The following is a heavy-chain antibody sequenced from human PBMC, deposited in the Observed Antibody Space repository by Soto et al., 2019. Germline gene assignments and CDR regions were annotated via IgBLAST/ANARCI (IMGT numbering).Heavy chain of an antibody. CDR2: ISSSGNLI. V-gene: IGHV3-11*01. CDR3: ARDLGYYDSSGYFDY. CDR1: GFTFSDKY. Sequence: QVQLVESGGGLVKPGGSLRLSCAASGFTFSDKYMSWIRQAPGKGLEWVSLISSSGNLIYYADSVKGRFTISRDNAKNSLYLQMNSLRAEDTAVYYCARDLGYYDSSGYFDYWGQGPLVTVSS. J-gene: IGHJ4*02. D-gene: IGHD3-22*01.